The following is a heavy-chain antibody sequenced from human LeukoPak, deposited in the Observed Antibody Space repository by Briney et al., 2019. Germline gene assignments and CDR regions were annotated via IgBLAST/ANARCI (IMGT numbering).Heavy chain of an antibody. Sequence: PGGSLRLSCAASGFTFSSYGMHWVRRAPGKGLEWGAGISYDGSNKYYADSVKSRFTITRDNSKNTLYLQMNSLRAEDTAVYYCAKDALAAAGTQEYWRQGTLVTVSS. CDR3: AKDALAAAGTQEY. V-gene: IGHV3-30*18. J-gene: IGHJ4*02. D-gene: IGHD6-13*01. CDR2: ISYDGSNK. CDR1: GFTFSSYG.